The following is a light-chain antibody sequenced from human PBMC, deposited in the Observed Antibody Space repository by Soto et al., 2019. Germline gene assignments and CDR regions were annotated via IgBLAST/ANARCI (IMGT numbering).Light chain of an antibody. CDR1: QSVNSSH. V-gene: IGKV3-20*01. CDR2: GTS. Sequence: EIVLTQSTGTLSLSTGERATLSCGASQSVNSSHLVWYQQKNGQAPRALIYGTSIRVTGIPDRISGSGYGTDFNLTISRLETEDFATYYCQQYNSYSITFGQGTRLEIK. J-gene: IGKJ5*01. CDR3: QQYNSYSIT.